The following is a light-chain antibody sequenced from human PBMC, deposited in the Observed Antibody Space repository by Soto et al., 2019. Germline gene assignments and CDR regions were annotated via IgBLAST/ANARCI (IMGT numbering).Light chain of an antibody. V-gene: IGKV1-9*01. Sequence: IQLTQSPSSLSASVGDRVTITFRASQAIINYLAWYQQKPGKAPRLLIYAAYTLQSGVPSRFSGSGSGTDFTLTISSLQPEDSASYYCQQLKSYPITFGQGTRLEIK. CDR2: AAY. CDR3: QQLKSYPIT. CDR1: QAIINY. J-gene: IGKJ5*01.